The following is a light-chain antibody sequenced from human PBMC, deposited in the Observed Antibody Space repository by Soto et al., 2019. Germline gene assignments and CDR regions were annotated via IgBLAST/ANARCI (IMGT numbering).Light chain of an antibody. CDR1: SSDVGAYNY. Sequence: QSALTQPRSVSGSPEQSVTISCTGTSSDVGAYNYVSWYQQHPGKVPKLMIYDVSRRPSGVPDRFSGSKSGNTASLTISGLQADDEAYYYCCSYAGSYTLVFGGGTKLTVL. J-gene: IGLJ3*02. V-gene: IGLV2-11*01. CDR2: DVS. CDR3: CSYAGSYTLV.